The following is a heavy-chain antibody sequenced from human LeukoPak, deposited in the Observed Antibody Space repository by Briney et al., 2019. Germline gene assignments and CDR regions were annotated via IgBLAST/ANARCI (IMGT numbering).Heavy chain of an antibody. V-gene: IGHV3-30-3*01. J-gene: IGHJ4*02. D-gene: IGHD2-21*01. CDR3: ARGLEYCGGDCSEVGY. CDR1: GFTFSSYA. Sequence: SGGSLRLSCAASGFTFSSYAMHWVRQAPGKGLEWVAVISYDGSNKYYADSVKGRFTISRDNSKNTLYLQMSSLRAEDTAVYYCARGLEYCGGDCSEVGYWGQGTLVTVSS. CDR2: ISYDGSNK.